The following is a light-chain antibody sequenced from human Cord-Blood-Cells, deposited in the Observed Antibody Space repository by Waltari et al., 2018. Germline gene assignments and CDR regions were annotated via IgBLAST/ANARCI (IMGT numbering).Light chain of an antibody. CDR2: DVT. Sequence: QSALTQPRSVSGSPGQSVTISCTGTSSAVGGYNYLSWYQQHPGKAPKLMIYDVTKRPSGVPYRFSGSKSGNTASLTISGLQSEDESDYYCCSYAGSYTWVFGGGTKLTVL. J-gene: IGLJ3*02. CDR3: CSYAGSYTWV. CDR1: SSAVGGYNY. V-gene: IGLV2-11*01.